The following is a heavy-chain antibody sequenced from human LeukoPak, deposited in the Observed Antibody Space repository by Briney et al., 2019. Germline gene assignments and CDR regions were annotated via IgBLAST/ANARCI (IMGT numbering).Heavy chain of an antibody. Sequence: ASVKVSCKASGGTFSSYAISWVRQAPGQGLEWMGRIIPILGIANYAQKFQGRVTITADKSTSTAYMELSSLRSEDTAVYCCARLANSSSWYYFDYWGQGTLVTVSS. CDR2: IIPILGIA. J-gene: IGHJ4*02. CDR3: ARLANSSSWYYFDY. D-gene: IGHD6-13*01. CDR1: GGTFSSYA. V-gene: IGHV1-69*04.